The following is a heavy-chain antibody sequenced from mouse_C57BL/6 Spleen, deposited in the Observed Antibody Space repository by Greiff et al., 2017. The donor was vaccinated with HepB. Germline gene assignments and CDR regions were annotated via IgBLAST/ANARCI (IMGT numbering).Heavy chain of an antibody. Sequence: VQLQQPGAELVKPGASVKMSCKASGYTFTSYWITWVKQRPGQGLEWIGDIYPGSGSTNYNEKFKSKATLTVDTSSSTAYMQLSSLTSEDSAVYYCARSHYDYDGYYAMDYWGQGTSVTVSS. D-gene: IGHD2-4*01. CDR1: GYTFTSYW. CDR3: ARSHYDYDGYYAMDY. V-gene: IGHV1-55*01. J-gene: IGHJ4*01. CDR2: IYPGSGST.